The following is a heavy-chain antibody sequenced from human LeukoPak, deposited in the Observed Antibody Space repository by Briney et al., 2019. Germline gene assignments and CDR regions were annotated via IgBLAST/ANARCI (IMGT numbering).Heavy chain of an antibody. J-gene: IGHJ4*02. CDR2: INPNSGGT. Sequence: GASVKVSCKASGYTFTGYYMHWVRQAPGQGLEWMGWINPNSGGTNYAQKFQGRVTMTRDTSISTAYMEPSRLRSDDTAVYYCARVDYYDSSAWGQGTLVTVSS. CDR1: GYTFTGYY. CDR3: ARVDYYDSSA. V-gene: IGHV1-2*02. D-gene: IGHD3-22*01.